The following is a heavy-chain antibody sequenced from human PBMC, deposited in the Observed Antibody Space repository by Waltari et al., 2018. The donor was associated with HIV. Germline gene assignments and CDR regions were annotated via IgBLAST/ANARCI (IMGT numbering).Heavy chain of an antibody. V-gene: IGHV4-39*01. Sequence: QLQLQESGPGLVKPSETLSLTCTVSGGSISSSDYYWGWIRQPPGKGLEWIGYIYCRGSANYNPSLKSRVTLSVDTSKNQFSLMVTSVTAADTAVDFCARQRDYSDSSGYYYANWFDPWGQGTLVTVSS. D-gene: IGHD3-22*01. CDR1: GGSISSSDYY. CDR3: ARQRDYSDSSGYYYANWFDP. CDR2: IYCRGSA. J-gene: IGHJ5*02.